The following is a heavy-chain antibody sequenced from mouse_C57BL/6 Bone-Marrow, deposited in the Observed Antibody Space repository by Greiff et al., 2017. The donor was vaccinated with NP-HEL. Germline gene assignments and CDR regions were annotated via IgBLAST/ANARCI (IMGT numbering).Heavy chain of an antibody. CDR1: GYTFTSYW. CDR3: AIDGSSPYYARDY. V-gene: IGHV1-55*01. J-gene: IGHJ4*01. D-gene: IGHD1-1*01. Sequence: QVQLQQPGAELVKPGASVKMSCTASGYTFTSYWITWVKQRPGQGLEWIGDIYPGSGSTNYTEKFKSKATLTVDTSSSTAYMQLSSLTSEDSTVDYLAIDGSSPYYARDYGGQGTSVTVTA. CDR2: IYPGSGST.